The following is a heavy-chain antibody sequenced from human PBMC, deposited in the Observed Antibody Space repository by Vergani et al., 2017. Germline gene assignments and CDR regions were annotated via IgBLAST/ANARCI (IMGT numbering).Heavy chain of an antibody. Sequence: QVQLVESGGGVVQPGRSLRLSCAASGFTFSSYAMPWVRQAPGKGREGGAVISYDGSNKYYADSVKGRFTISRDNSKNTLYLQMNSLRAEDTAAYYCARAPAGIAAAHRSYCVDYWGQGTLVTVSS. V-gene: IGHV3-30-3*01. CDR1: GFTFSSYA. D-gene: IGHD6-13*01. CDR3: ARAPAGIAAAHRSYCVDY. CDR2: ISYDGSNK. J-gene: IGHJ4*02.